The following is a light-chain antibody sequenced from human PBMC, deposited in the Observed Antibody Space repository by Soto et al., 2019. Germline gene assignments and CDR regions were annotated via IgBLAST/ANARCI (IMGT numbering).Light chain of an antibody. V-gene: IGKV1-5*01. Sequence: DIQMTQSPSTLSASVGDRVTITCRASQSISSWLAWYQQKPGKAPKLLIYAASSLQSGVPSRFSGGGSGTEFILTISSLQPDDFATYYCQQYNTYSTFGQGTRLEI. CDR2: AAS. CDR1: QSISSW. CDR3: QQYNTYST. J-gene: IGKJ5*01.